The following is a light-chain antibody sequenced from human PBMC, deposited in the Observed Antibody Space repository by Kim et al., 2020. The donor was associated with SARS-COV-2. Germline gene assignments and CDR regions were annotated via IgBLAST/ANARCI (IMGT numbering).Light chain of an antibody. J-gene: IGLJ2*01. Sequence: QSVLTQPPSASASLGASVTLTCTLSSGYSNYKVDWYQQSPGKGPRFVMRVGTGGIVGSKGDGIPDRFSVLGSGLNRYLTIKNIQEEDESDYHCGADHGSGSNFVVFGGGTQLTVL. V-gene: IGLV9-49*01. CDR3: GADHGSGSNFVV. CDR1: SGYSNYK. CDR2: VGTGGIVG.